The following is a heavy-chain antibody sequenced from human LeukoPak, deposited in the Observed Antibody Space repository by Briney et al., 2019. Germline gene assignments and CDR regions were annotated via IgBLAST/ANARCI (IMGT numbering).Heavy chain of an antibody. V-gene: IGHV1-8*01. J-gene: IGHJ4*02. CDR2: MNPNSANT. CDR3: ARGPSYGSGSYNIYGIDY. Sequence: GASVKVSCKASGYTFTSYDINWVRQATGQGLEWMGWMNPNSANTGYAQKFQGRVTMTRDTSISTAYMELSSLTSEDTAVYCCARGPSYGSGSYNIYGIDYWGQGTLVTVSS. CDR1: GYTFTSYD. D-gene: IGHD3-10*01.